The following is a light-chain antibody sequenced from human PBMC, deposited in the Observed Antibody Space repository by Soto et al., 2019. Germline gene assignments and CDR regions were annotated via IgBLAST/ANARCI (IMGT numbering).Light chain of an antibody. CDR2: GAS. CDR3: QQYASSPLT. J-gene: IGKJ1*01. Sequence: ENVLTQSPGTLSLCPGERATLSCRASQIVGRNYLAWYQQKPGQAPRLLIFGASRRATGTPDRFSGSGSGTDFTLTISRLEPEDFAVYFCQQYASSPLTFGQGTKVEIK. CDR1: QIVGRNY. V-gene: IGKV3-20*01.